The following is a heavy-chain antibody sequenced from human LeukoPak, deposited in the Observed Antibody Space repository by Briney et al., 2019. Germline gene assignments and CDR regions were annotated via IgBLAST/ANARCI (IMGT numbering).Heavy chain of an antibody. CDR3: ARDSSSSWYFDY. D-gene: IGHD6-13*01. CDR1: GFTFSSYG. J-gene: IGHJ4*02. Sequence: GGSLRLSCAASGFTFSSYGMHWVRQAPGKGLEWVAVIWYDGSNKYYADSVKGRFTISRDNSKNTLYLQMNSLRAEDTAVYYCARDSSSSWYFDYWGQGTPVTVSS. CDR2: IWYDGSNK. V-gene: IGHV3-33*01.